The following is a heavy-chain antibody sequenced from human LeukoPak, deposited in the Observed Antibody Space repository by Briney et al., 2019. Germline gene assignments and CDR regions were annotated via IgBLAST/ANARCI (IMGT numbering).Heavy chain of an antibody. V-gene: IGHV1-46*01. CDR2: INPGGGTT. CDR3: ARGGFTTMVRGVIITLDAFDI. D-gene: IGHD3-10*01. J-gene: IGHJ3*02. CDR1: GYSFTNYY. Sequence: ASVKVSCKASGYSFTNYYLHWVRQAPGQGFEWMGIINPGGGTTTYAQKFQGRVTMTRDTSTSTVYMELSSRRSEDTAVYYCARGGFTTMVRGVIITLDAFDIWGQGTMVTVSS.